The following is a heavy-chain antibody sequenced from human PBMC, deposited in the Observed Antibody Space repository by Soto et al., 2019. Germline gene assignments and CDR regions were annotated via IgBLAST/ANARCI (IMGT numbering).Heavy chain of an antibody. J-gene: IGHJ6*02. Sequence: QVQLVQSGAEVKKPGASVKVSCKASGYTFTSYYMHWVRQAPGQGLEWMGIINPIGGSTSYARKXXGRGNMTRDTXXSXFXXELSSLRSEYTAVYYCARDGYFSSSWTYYYYGMDVWGQGTTVTVSS. CDR2: INPIGGST. CDR3: ARDGYFSSSWTYYYYGMDV. V-gene: IGHV1-46*01. CDR1: GYTFTSYY. D-gene: IGHD6-13*01.